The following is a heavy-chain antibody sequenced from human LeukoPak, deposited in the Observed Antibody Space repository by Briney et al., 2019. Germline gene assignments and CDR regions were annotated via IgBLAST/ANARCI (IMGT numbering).Heavy chain of an antibody. J-gene: IGHJ4*02. Sequence: PGGSLRLSCAASGFTFSSYAMTWVRQAPGKGLEWVSSITSSGAYIFYADSVKGRFTISRDNSKNTLYLQMNSLRAEDTAVYYCAKGRIAAQLHFDYWGQGTLVTVSS. CDR3: AKGRIAAQLHFDY. D-gene: IGHD6-13*01. CDR2: ITSSGAYI. CDR1: GFTFSSYA. V-gene: IGHV3-23*01.